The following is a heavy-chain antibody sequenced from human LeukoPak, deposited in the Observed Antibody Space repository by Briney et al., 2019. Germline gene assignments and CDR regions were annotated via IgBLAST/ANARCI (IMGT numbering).Heavy chain of an antibody. V-gene: IGHV1-46*01. CDR3: ARAYSSSSPFDY. CDR2: INPSGGST. Sequence: ASVKVSCKASGYPFTSNYIHWVRQAPGQGLEWMGMINPSGGSTSYAQKFQGRVTMTRDTSTSTVYLELSSLRSEDTAVYYCARAYSSSSPFDYWGQGTLVTVSS. CDR1: GYPFTSNY. J-gene: IGHJ4*02. D-gene: IGHD6-6*01.